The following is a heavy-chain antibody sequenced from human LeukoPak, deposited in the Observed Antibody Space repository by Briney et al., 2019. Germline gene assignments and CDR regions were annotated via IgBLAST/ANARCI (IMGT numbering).Heavy chain of an antibody. CDR3: ARFTGYFDY. J-gene: IGHJ4*02. V-gene: IGHV3-23*01. Sequence: GGSLRLSCAASGFTFSSYAMSWVRQAPGKGLEWVSAISGSGGSTYYADSVKGRFTISRDNAKNSLYLQMNSLRAEDTAVYYCARFTGYFDYWGQGTLVTVSS. CDR2: ISGSGGST. D-gene: IGHD2-8*02. CDR1: GFTFSSYA.